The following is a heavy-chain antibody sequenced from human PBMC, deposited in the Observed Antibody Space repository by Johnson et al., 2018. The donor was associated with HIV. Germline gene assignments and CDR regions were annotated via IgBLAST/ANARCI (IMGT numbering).Heavy chain of an antibody. D-gene: IGHD2-21*01. CDR3: AKDRVVIAAHDAFDI. J-gene: IGHJ3*02. CDR1: GFTFNNYP. CDR2: IWYDGSNK. V-gene: IGHV3-33*06. Sequence: LVESGGGLVKPGRSLRLSCAVSGFTFNNYPMHWVRQAPGKGLEWVAVIWYDGSNKYYADSVKGRFTISRDNSKNTLYLQMNSLRAEDTAVYYCAKDRVVIAAHDAFDIWGQGKMVTVSS.